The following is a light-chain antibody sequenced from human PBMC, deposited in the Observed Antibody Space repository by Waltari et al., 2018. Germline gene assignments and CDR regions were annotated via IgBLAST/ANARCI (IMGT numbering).Light chain of an antibody. CDR2: KAS. J-gene: IGKJ2*01. CDR3: QQYHSYSPYT. Sequence: CRASQTISIYLAWYQQKPGKAPNLLIYKASTLESGVPSRFSGSGSGTEFTLTISSLQPDDFATYYCQQYHSYSPYTFGQGTKLDIK. CDR1: QTISIY. V-gene: IGKV1-5*03.